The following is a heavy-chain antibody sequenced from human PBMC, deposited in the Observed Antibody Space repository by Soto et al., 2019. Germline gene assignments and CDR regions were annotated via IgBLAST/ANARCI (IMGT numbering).Heavy chain of an antibody. J-gene: IGHJ3*02. CDR3: ATTATYYDSKVNPPDAFDI. CDR1: GGTFSSYA. V-gene: IGHV1-69*13. Sequence: SVKVSCKASGGTFSSYAISWVRQAPGQGLEWMGGIIPIFGTANYAQKFQGRVTITADESTSTAYMELSSLRSEDTAVYYCATTATYYDSKVNPPDAFDIWGQGTMVTVSS. CDR2: IIPIFGTA. D-gene: IGHD3-22*01.